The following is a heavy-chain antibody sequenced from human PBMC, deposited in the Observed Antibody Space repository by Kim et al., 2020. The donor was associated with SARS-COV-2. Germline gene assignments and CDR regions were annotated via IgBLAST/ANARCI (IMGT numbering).Heavy chain of an antibody. Sequence: SETLSLTCTVSGGSISSSSYYWGWIRQPPGKGLEWIGSIYYSGSTYYNPSLKSRVTISVDTSKNQFSLKLSSVTAADTAVYYCARHFWPGIYGEAFDIWGQGTMVTVSS. D-gene: IGHD3-3*01. J-gene: IGHJ3*02. CDR2: IYYSGST. V-gene: IGHV4-39*01. CDR3: ARHFWPGIYGEAFDI. CDR1: GGSISSSSYY.